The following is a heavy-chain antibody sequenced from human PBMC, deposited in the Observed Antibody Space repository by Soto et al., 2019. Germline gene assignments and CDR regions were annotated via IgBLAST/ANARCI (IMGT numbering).Heavy chain of an antibody. CDR3: ARQAARNYIDS. CDR1: GFTFSDYS. Sequence: GSLRLSCVASGFTFSDYSMSWIRQAPGKGLEWLAFIDSRGRTLSYADSVRGRFTISRDNAENSVYLQKDSLRADDTAVYYCARQAARNYIDSWGQGNSVTVSS. V-gene: IGHV3-11*01. J-gene: IGHJ4*02. CDR2: IDSRGRTL. D-gene: IGHD6-6*01.